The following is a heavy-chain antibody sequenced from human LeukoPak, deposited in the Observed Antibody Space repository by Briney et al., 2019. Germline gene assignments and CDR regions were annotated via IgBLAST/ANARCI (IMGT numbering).Heavy chain of an antibody. CDR2: IGYDGNNK. D-gene: IGHD5/OR15-5a*01. CDR3: AKGPKQLLVRRSVWSYMDV. V-gene: IGHV3-30*02. J-gene: IGHJ6*03. Sequence: GGSLRLSCAASGFTFSSYGMHWVRQAPGKGLEWVAFIGYDGNNKYYPDSVKGRFTISRDISKNTLYLQMNSLRAEDTAVYYCAKGPKQLLVRRSVWSYMDVWGKGTTVTIS. CDR1: GFTFSSYG.